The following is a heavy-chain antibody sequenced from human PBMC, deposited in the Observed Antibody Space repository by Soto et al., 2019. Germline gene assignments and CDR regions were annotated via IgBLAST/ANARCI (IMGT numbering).Heavy chain of an antibody. CDR3: ARYSGKYQGPIDY. D-gene: IGHD1-26*01. V-gene: IGHV3-30*03. J-gene: IGHJ4*02. CDR1: GFTFSHYG. CDR2: ISYDGSNK. Sequence: QVQLVESGGGVVQPGRSLRLSCAASGFTFSHYGIHWVRQAPGKGLELLAVISYDGSNKHYADSVKGRFTVSRDNSKTTLYMQMNSLRAEDTAVYFCARYSGKYQGPIDYWGQGTPVTVSS.